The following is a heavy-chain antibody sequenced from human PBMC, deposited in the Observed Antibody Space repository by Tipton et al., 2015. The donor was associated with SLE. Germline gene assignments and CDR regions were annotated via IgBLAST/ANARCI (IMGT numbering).Heavy chain of an antibody. CDR1: GDSVNNYY. D-gene: IGHD6-13*01. CDR3: ARGGIPYSASWYGYFFDY. Sequence: TLSLTCTVSGDSVNNYYWSWIRQPPGKGLEWIGYIYHSESPTYNPSLRRRVTMSVETSKNQVSLKLNSLTAADTAVYSCARGGIPYSASWYGYFFDYWGLGSLVTVSS. J-gene: IGHJ4*02. CDR2: IYHSESP. V-gene: IGHV4-59*02.